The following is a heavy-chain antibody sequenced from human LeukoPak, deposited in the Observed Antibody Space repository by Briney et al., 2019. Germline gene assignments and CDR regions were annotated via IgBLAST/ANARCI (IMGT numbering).Heavy chain of an antibody. CDR2: INHSGST. V-gene: IGHV4-34*01. D-gene: IGHD7-27*01. J-gene: IGHJ3*02. CDR3: ARDPLTGASPDAFDI. Sequence: SETLSLTCAVYGGSFSGYYWSWIRQPPGKGLEWIGEINHSGSTNYNPSLKSRVTISVDESKNQFSLKLTSVTAADTAVYYCARDPLTGASPDAFDIWGQGTMVSVSS. CDR1: GGSFSGYY.